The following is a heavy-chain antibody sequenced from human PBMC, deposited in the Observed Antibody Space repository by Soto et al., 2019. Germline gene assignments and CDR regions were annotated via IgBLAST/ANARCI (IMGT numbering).Heavy chain of an antibody. V-gene: IGHV1-18*01. D-gene: IGHD3-22*01. CDR1: GYTFTIYG. Sequence: ASVKVSCKASGYTFTIYGITWVRQAPGQGLEWMGWISAYNGNTNYAQKLQGRVTMTADTSTSTAYMELRSLRSDDTAVYYCARDQGYYDSSGRGDFDYWGQGXLVTVSS. CDR2: ISAYNGNT. CDR3: ARDQGYYDSSGRGDFDY. J-gene: IGHJ4*02.